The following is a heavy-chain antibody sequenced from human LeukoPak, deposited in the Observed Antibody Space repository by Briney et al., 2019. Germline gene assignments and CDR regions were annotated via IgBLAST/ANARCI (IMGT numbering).Heavy chain of an antibody. CDR2: INHSGST. J-gene: IGHJ5*02. D-gene: IGHD6-6*01. Sequence: SETLSLTCAVYGGSFSGYYWSWTRQPPGKGLEWIGEINHSGSTNYNSSLKSRVTISVDTSKNQFSLKLSSVTAADTAVYYCASGSFAVSSSNWFDPWGQGTLVTVSS. CDR3: ASGSFAVSSSNWFDP. V-gene: IGHV4-34*01. CDR1: GGSFSGYY.